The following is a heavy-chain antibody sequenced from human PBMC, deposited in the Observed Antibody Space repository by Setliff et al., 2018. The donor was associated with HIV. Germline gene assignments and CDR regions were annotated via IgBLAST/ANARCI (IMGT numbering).Heavy chain of an antibody. Sequence: ASVKVSCKPSGYTFTNYDINWVRQAAGQGLEWMGWMNPDSRNTGYAQRFEGSVTMTRDTSTSTVYMELTNLRSEDTAVYYCARERTTLTPHGLGYMDVWGKGTTVTVSS. V-gene: IGHV1-8*02. D-gene: IGHD4-4*01. CDR1: GYTFTNYD. CDR3: ARERTTLTPHGLGYMDV. CDR2: MNPDSRNT. J-gene: IGHJ6*03.